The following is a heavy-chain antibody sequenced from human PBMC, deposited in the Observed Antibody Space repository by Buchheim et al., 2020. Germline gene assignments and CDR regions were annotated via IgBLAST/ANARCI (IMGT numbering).Heavy chain of an antibody. D-gene: IGHD1-26*01. CDR3: AGYASSGSYLY. J-gene: IGHJ4*02. V-gene: IGHV3-30*03. CDR1: GFTFSSYG. Sequence: QVQLVESGGGVVQPVRSLRLSCAASGFTFSSYGMHWVRQAPGKGLEWVAVISYDGSNKYYADSVKGRFTISRDNSKNTLYLQMNSLRAEDTAVYYCAGYASSGSYLYWGQGTL. CDR2: ISYDGSNK.